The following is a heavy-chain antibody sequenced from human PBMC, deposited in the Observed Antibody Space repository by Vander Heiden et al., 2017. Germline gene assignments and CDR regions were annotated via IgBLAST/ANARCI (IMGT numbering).Heavy chain of an antibody. D-gene: IGHD4-17*01. Sequence: EVQLVESGGGLVQPGRSLRLSCAASGFTFDDYAMHWVRQAPGKGLEWVSGISWNSGSIGEADSVKGRFTIARDNAKNSLYMKMKSMRAEDTALYYVAKDSKGDYLDYWCQGTMVTVFS. CDR1: GFTFDDYA. CDR2: ISWNSGSI. V-gene: IGHV3-9*01. J-gene: IGHJ4*02. CDR3: AKDSKGDYLDY.